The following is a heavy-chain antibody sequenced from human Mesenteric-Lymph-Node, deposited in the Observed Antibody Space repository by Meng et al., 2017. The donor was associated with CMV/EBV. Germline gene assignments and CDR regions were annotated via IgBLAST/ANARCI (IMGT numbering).Heavy chain of an antibody. CDR2: ISSSGSTI. Sequence: GESLKISCAASGFTFSDYYMSWIRQAPGKGLEWVSYISSSGSTIYYADSVKGRFTISRDNAKNSLYLQMNSLRAEDTAVYYCARDLISRPAASHYYYGMDVWGQGTTVTVSS. CDR1: GFTFSDYY. CDR3: ARDLISRPAASHYYYGMDV. V-gene: IGHV3-11*01. J-gene: IGHJ6*02. D-gene: IGHD2-2*01.